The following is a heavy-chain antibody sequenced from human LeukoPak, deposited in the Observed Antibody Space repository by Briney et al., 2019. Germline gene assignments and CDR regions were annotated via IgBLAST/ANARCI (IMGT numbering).Heavy chain of an antibody. D-gene: IGHD4-23*01. CDR3: VRGGWELDY. V-gene: IGHV3-7*01. Sequence: GGSLRLSCAASGFTVRDFWMAWVRQAPGKGLEWVAHIKEDRTADYYVDSVKGRFTISKDDGKNSLHLQMNSLRVEDTAVYYCVRGGWELDYWGQGTLVTVSS. J-gene: IGHJ4*02. CDR1: GFTVRDFW. CDR2: IKEDRTAD.